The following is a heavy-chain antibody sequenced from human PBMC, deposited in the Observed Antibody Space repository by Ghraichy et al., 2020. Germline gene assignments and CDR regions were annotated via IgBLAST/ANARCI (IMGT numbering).Heavy chain of an antibody. CDR1: GGTFSSYA. Sequence: SVKVSCKASGGTFSSYAISWVRQAPGQGLEWMGRIIPILGIANYAQKFQGRVTITADKSTSTAYMELSSLRSEDTAVYYCARDTAAAGTLYFQHWGQGTLVTVSS. CDR3: ARDTAAAGTLYFQH. J-gene: IGHJ1*01. V-gene: IGHV1-69*04. D-gene: IGHD6-13*01. CDR2: IIPILGIA.